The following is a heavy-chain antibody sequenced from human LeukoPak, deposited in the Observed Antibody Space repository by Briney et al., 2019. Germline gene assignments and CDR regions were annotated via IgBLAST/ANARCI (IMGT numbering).Heavy chain of an antibody. CDR3: ARVMTTLTGFDY. CDR2: IYPGDSDI. V-gene: IGHV5-51*01. J-gene: IGHJ4*02. D-gene: IGHD2/OR15-2a*01. Sequence: GESLKISCKGSGYTFTTYWIGWVRQMPGKGLEWMGIIYPGDSDIRYSPSFQGQVTISADKSISTAYLQWGSLKASDTAMYYCARVMTTLTGFDYWGQGTLVTVSS. CDR1: GYTFTTYW.